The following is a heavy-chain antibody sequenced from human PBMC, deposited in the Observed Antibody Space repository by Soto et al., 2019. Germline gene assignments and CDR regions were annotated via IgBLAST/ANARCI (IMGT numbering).Heavy chain of an antibody. V-gene: IGHV3-23*01. J-gene: IGHJ4*02. CDR2: ISASGGNT. Sequence: GGSLRLSCAASGFTFSSYAMSWVRQAPGEGLEWVSAISASGGNTYYADSVKGRFTISRDNSKNTLYLQMNSLRAEDTAVYYCAKDAHYYDSSGYYSGFAFDYWGQGTLVTVSS. D-gene: IGHD3-22*01. CDR3: AKDAHYYDSSGYYSGFAFDY. CDR1: GFTFSSYA.